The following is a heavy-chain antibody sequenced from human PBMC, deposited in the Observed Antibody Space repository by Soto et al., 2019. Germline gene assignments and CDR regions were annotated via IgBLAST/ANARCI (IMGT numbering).Heavy chain of an antibody. CDR2: IIPIFGTA. D-gene: IGHD6-13*01. V-gene: IGHV1-69*13. CDR3: ARDLGSSSWSFFDY. Sequence: SVKVCCKASGGTFSSYAISWVRHAPGQGLEWMGGIIPIFGTANYAQKFQGRVTITADESTSTAYMELSSLRSEDTAVYYCARDLGSSSWSFFDYWGQGTLVTVSS. J-gene: IGHJ4*02. CDR1: GGTFSSYA.